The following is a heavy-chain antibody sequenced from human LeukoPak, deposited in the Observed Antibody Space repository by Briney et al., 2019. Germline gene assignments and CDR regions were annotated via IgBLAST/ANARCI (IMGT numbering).Heavy chain of an antibody. CDR1: GFTFSSYA. V-gene: IGHV3-23*01. D-gene: IGHD7-27*01. CDR3: AKDPWGSSLPDAFDI. Sequence: GGSLRLSCAASGFTFSSYAMSWVRQAPGKGLEWVPAISGSGGSTYYADSVKGRFTISRDNSKNTLYLQMNSLRAEDTAVYYCAKDPWGSSLPDAFDIWGQGTMVTVSS. CDR2: ISGSGGST. J-gene: IGHJ3*02.